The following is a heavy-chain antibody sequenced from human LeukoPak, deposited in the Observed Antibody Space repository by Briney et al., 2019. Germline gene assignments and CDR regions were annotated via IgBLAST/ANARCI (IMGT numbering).Heavy chain of an antibody. D-gene: IGHD3-3*01. V-gene: IGHV3-53*04. CDR3: ARGDFWSGYYTGLY. Sequence: PGGSLRLSCAASGFTVSGNYMSWVRQAPGKGLEWVSVIYSGGRIYYADSVKGRFTISRHNSENTLYLQMNSLRAEDTAVYYCARGDFWSGYYTGLYWGQGTLVTVSS. CDR2: IYSGGRI. J-gene: IGHJ4*02. CDR1: GFTVSGNY.